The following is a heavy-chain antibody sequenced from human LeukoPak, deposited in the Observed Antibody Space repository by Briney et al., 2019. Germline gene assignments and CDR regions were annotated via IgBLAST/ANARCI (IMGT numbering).Heavy chain of an antibody. D-gene: IGHD6-19*01. CDR2: IWHDGSNK. CDR3: ARDYGLAVAGREYTWFDP. J-gene: IGHJ5*02. V-gene: IGHV3-33*01. Sequence: GGSLRLSCAASGFTFSSYGMLWVRQAPGKGLEWVAVIWHDGSNKYHADSVKGRFTISRDNSKNTLYLQMNSLRAEDTAVYYCARDYGLAVAGREYTWFDPWGQGTRVTVSS. CDR1: GFTFSSYG.